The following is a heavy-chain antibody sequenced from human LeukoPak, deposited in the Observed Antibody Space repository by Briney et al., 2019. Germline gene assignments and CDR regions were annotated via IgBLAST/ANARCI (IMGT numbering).Heavy chain of an antibody. V-gene: IGHV3-30*18. J-gene: IGHJ4*02. D-gene: IGHD6-19*01. Sequence: GRSLRLSCAASGFTFSSHGMHWVRQAPGKGLEWVAVISYDGSNNYYADPVKGRFTISRGNSKNTLYLQMNSLRAEDTAVYYCAKSMGQWLPPDYWGQGTLVTVSS. CDR2: ISYDGSNN. CDR1: GFTFSSHG. CDR3: AKSMGQWLPPDY.